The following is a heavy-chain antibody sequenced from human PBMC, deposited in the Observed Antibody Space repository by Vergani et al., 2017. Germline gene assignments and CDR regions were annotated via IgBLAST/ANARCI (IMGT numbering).Heavy chain of an antibody. Sequence: EVQLVESGGGLVKPGGSLRLSCAASGFTFSNAWMSWVRQAPGKGLEWVGRIKSKTDGGTTDYAAPVKGRFTISRDDSKNTLYLQMNSLKTEDTAVYYCARVRRENYYGMDVWGQGTTVTVSS. D-gene: IGHD1-26*01. CDR1: GFTFSNAW. V-gene: IGHV3-15*01. CDR2: IKSKTDGGTT. J-gene: IGHJ6*02. CDR3: ARVRRENYYGMDV.